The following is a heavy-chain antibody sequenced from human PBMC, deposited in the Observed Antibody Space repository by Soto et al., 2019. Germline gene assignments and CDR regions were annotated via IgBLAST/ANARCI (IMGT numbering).Heavy chain of an antibody. CDR1: GFTFSSYG. J-gene: IGHJ4*02. V-gene: IGHV3-33*01. CDR2: IWYDGSNK. D-gene: IGHD6-19*01. CDR3: ASGAVAGPCDY. Sequence: GGSLRLSCAASGFTFSSYGMHWVRQAPGKGLEWVAVIWYDGSNKYYADSVKGRFTISRDNSKNTLYLQMNSLRAEDTAVYYCASGAVAGPCDYWGQGTLVTVSS.